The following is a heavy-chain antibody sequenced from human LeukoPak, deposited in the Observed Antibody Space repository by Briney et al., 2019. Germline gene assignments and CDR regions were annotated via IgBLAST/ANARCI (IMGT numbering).Heavy chain of an antibody. V-gene: IGHV4-61*09. D-gene: IGHD2-2*02. CDR3: ASRCSRTFCYKGFDP. CDR2: ISTSGST. CDR1: GDSISSASYY. Sequence: SETLSLTCTVSGDSISSASYYWNWIRQPAGKGLEWIGHISTSGSTNYNPSLKSRVTISVDTSLSSVTAADTAVYYCASRCSRTFCYKGFDPWGQGTVVTVSS. J-gene: IGHJ5*02.